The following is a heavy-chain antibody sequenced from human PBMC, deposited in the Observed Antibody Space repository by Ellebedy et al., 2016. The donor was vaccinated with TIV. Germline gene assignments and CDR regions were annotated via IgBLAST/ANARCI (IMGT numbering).Heavy chain of an antibody. V-gene: IGHV3-30*04. D-gene: IGHD3-22*01. CDR1: GFTFSDFS. CDR3: ARGDTYYSDDNNYGFEY. J-gene: IGHJ4*02. CDR2: ISFDGSNK. Sequence: GGSLRLXXAAPGFTFSDFSFHCVRQAPGEGLEWLALISFDGSNKYYASSVKGRFTISRDNSKNTLYLQVDSLGVDDMAVYFCARGDTYYSDDNNYGFEYWGQGTLVAVSS.